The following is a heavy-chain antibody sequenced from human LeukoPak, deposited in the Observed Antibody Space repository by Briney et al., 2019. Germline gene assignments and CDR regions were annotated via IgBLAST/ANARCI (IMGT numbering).Heavy chain of an antibody. CDR3: ARDTRLNYDSGSYCLDY. Sequence: GGSLRLSCAASGFTVSSNYMSWVRQAPGKGPEWVSVIYSGGGRTYYADSAKGRFTISRDNSKNTLYLQMNSLRAEDTAVYYCARDTRLNYDSGSYCLDYWGQGTLVTVSS. D-gene: IGHD3-10*01. CDR1: GFTVSSNY. V-gene: IGHV3-53*01. CDR2: IYSGGGRT. J-gene: IGHJ4*02.